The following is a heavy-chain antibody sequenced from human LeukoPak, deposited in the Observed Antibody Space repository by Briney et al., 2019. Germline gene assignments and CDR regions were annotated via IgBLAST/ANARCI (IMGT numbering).Heavy chain of an antibody. V-gene: IGHV4-4*07. Sequence: PSETLSLTCTVSGGSISSYYWSWIRQPAGKGLEWIGRIYTSGSTNYNPSLKSRVTMSVDTSKNQFSLKLSSVTAADTAVYYCARNPYYDFWSGYPLPPIFDYWGQGTLVTVSS. CDR3: ARNPYYDFWSGYPLPPIFDY. D-gene: IGHD3-3*01. CDR1: GGSISSYY. J-gene: IGHJ4*02. CDR2: IYTSGST.